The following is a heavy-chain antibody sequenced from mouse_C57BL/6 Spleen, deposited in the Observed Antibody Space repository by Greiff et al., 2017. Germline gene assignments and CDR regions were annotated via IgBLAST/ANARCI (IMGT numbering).Heavy chain of an antibody. CDR2: ISYDGSN. V-gene: IGHV3-6*01. J-gene: IGHJ3*01. CDR1: GYSITSGYY. Sequence: DVQLQESGPGLVKPSQSLSLTCSVTGYSITSGYYWNWIRQFPGNKLEWMGYISYDGSNNYNPSLKNRISITRDTSKNQFFLKLNSVTTEDTATYYCARGGGGSYGCAIDYWGQGTLVTVSA. CDR3: ARGGGGSYGCAIDY. D-gene: IGHD2-10*02.